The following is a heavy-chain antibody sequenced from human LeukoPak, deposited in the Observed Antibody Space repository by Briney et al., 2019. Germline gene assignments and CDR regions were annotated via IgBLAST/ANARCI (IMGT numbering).Heavy chain of an antibody. CDR3: ARSSGGDTTFDY. CDR2: IYHSGST. Sequence: SEXLSLTCTVSGYSISSGYYWGWIRQPPGKGLEWIGSIYHSGSTYYNPSLKSRVTISVDTSKNQFSLNLRSATAADTAVYYCARSSGGDTTFDYWGQGTLVTVSS. V-gene: IGHV4-38-2*02. J-gene: IGHJ4*02. D-gene: IGHD4-17*01. CDR1: GYSISSGYY.